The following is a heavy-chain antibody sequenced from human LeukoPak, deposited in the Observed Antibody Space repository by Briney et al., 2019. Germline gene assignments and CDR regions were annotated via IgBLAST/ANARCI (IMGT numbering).Heavy chain of an antibody. CDR1: GGSISSYY. Sequence: PSETLSLTCTVSGGSISSYYWSWIRQPPGKGLEWIGYIYYSGSTNYNPSLKSRVTISVGTSKNQFSLKLSSVTAADTAVYYCARDPKRGYCSGGSCSNWFDPWGQGTLVTVSS. CDR2: IYYSGST. J-gene: IGHJ5*02. V-gene: IGHV4-59*01. CDR3: ARDPKRGYCSGGSCSNWFDP. D-gene: IGHD2-15*01.